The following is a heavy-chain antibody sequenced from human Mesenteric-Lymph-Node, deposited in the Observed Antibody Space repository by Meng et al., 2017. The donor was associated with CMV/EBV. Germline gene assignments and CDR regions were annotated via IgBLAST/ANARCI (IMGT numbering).Heavy chain of an antibody. V-gene: IGHV3-23*01. J-gene: IGHJ3*02. CDR2: MSGRGGGT. CDR3: ARDVAGSGSYVLAADAFDI. Sequence: GESLKISCAASGFTLSNYAMSWVRQAPGKGLEWVSAMSGRGGGTYYADSVKGRFTVSRDNSRDTLNLQMNSLRAEDTAVYYCARDVAGSGSYVLAADAFDIWGQGTMVTVSS. D-gene: IGHD3-10*01. CDR1: GFTLSNYA.